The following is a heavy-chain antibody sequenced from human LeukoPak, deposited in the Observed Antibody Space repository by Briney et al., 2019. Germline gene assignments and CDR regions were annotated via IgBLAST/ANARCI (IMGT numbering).Heavy chain of an antibody. CDR2: ISWNSGSI. D-gene: IGHD6-6*01. J-gene: IGHJ3*02. CDR3: AKDIRSSRMNAFDI. CDR1: GFTFDDYA. V-gene: IGHV3-9*01. Sequence: GRSLRLSCAASGFTFDDYAMYWVRQAPGKGLEWVSGISWNSGSIGYADSVKGRFTISRDNAKNSLYLQMNSLRAEDTALYYCAKDIRSSRMNAFDIWGQGTMVAVSS.